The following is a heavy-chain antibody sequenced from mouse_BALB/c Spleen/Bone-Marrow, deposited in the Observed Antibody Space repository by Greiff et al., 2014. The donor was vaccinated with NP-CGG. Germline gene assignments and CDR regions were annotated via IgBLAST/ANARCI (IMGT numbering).Heavy chain of an antibody. CDR1: GFTFRDYY. J-gene: IGHJ4*01. CDR2: ISNGGGST. CDR3: ARQGTLDY. Sequence: EVQVVESGGGLVQPGGSLKLSCATSGFTFRDYYMYWVRQTPEKRLERVAYISNGGGSTYYPDTVKGRFTISRDNAKNTLYLQMSRLKSEDTAMYYCARQGTLDYWGQGTSVTVSS. V-gene: IGHV5-12*02.